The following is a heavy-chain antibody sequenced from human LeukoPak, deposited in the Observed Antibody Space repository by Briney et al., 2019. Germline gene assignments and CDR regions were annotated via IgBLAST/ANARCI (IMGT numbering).Heavy chain of an antibody. V-gene: IGHV4-31*03. CDR3: AKGIAVAGPLRSYYFDY. J-gene: IGHJ4*02. CDR2: ICYSGST. D-gene: IGHD6-19*01. CDR1: GGSISSGGYY. Sequence: SETLSITCTVSGGSISSGGYYWSWIRQHPGKGLEWIGYICYSGSTYYNPSLKSRVTISVDTSKNQFSLKLSSVTAADTAVYYCAKGIAVAGPLRSYYFDYWGQGTLVTVSS.